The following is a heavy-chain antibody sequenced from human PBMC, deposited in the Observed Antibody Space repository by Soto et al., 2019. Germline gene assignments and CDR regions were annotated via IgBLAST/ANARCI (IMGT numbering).Heavy chain of an antibody. CDR2: ISSSGDDT. D-gene: IGHD6-19*01. J-gene: IGHJ2*01. CDR3: ARGYTYSSGWYGYFDL. Sequence: PGGSLRLSCAASGFTFSDYYMSWIRQAPGKGLECVSYISSSGDDTNYADSMRGRFTISRDNAKNSLYLQVNSLRVEDTAICYCARGYTYSSGWYGYFDLWGRGTLVTVSS. V-gene: IGHV3-11*06. CDR1: GFTFSDYY.